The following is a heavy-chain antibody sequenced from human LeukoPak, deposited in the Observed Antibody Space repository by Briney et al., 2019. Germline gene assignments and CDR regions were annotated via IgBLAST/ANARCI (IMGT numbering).Heavy chain of an antibody. CDR2: INHSGST. CDR3: ARSDVDTAMVIYDY. CDR1: GGSFSGYY. V-gene: IGHV4-34*01. Sequence: SETLSLTCAVYGGSFSGYYWSWIRQPPGKGLEWIGEINHSGSTNYNPSLKSRVTISEDTSKNQFSLKLSSVTAADTAVYYCARSDVDTAMVIYDYWGQGTLVTVSS. D-gene: IGHD5-18*01. J-gene: IGHJ4*02.